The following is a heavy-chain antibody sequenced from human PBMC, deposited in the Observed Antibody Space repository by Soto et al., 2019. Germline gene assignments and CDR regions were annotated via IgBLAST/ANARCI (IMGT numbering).Heavy chain of an antibody. CDR1: GFTFSSYG. D-gene: IGHD3-22*01. Sequence: GGSLRLSCAASGFTFSSYGMHWVRQAPGKGLEWVAVISYDGSNKYYADSVKGRFTISRDNSKNTLYLQMNSLRAEDTAVYYCAKTHYYDGRKSDYWGQGTLVTVSS. CDR3: AKTHYYDGRKSDY. CDR2: ISYDGSNK. J-gene: IGHJ4*02. V-gene: IGHV3-30*18.